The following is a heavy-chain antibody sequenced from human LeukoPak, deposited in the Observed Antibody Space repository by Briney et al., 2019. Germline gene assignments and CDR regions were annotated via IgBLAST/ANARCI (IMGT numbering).Heavy chain of an antibody. Sequence: GGSLRLSCAASGFTFSSYGIHWVRQAPGKGLEWVTFIRDDGTKKFYADSVKGRFTISRDKSKNTVYQQMNSLRTEDTAVYYCARDPTRWGLYYFDYWGQGTLVTVSS. CDR1: GFTFSSYG. D-gene: IGHD2-21*01. J-gene: IGHJ4*02. CDR3: ARDPTRWGLYYFDY. CDR2: IRDDGTKK. V-gene: IGHV3-30*02.